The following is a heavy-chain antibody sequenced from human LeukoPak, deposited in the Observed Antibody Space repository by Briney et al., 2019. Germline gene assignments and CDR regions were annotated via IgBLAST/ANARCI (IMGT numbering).Heavy chain of an antibody. Sequence: SETLSLTCAVYGESFSGYYWSWIRQPPGKGLEWIGEINHSGSTNYNPSLKSRVTISVDTSKNQFSLKLSSVTAADTAVYYCARGREDIVVVPAAKQFDPWGQGTLVTVSS. CDR3: ARGREDIVVVPAAKQFDP. J-gene: IGHJ5*02. V-gene: IGHV4-34*01. D-gene: IGHD2-2*01. CDR1: GESFSGYY. CDR2: INHSGST.